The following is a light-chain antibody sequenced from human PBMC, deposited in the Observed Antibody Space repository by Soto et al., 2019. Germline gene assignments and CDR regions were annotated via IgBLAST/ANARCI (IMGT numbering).Light chain of an antibody. CDR3: SSYTSASTLLYL. Sequence: QSALTQPASVSGSPGQSITISCTGNSSDVGGYNYVSWYQQHPGIAPKLLIYGVTNRTSGVSTRFSGSKSGNTASLTISGLQAEDEADYHCSSYTSASTLLYLFGTGTKLTVL. V-gene: IGLV2-14*01. CDR1: SSDVGGYNY. J-gene: IGLJ1*01. CDR2: GVT.